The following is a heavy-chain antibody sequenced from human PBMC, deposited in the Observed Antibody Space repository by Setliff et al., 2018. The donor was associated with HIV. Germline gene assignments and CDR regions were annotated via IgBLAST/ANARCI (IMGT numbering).Heavy chain of an antibody. CDR2: ISGSGGST. J-gene: IGHJ4*02. CDR1: GFTFSSYA. CDR3: AKARGAAAGSVNY. V-gene: IGHV3-23*01. Sequence: LRLSCVASGFTFSSYAMSWVRQAPGKGLEWVSGISGSGGSTYYTDSVKGRFTISRDNSNNTLYLQMNSLRAEDTAVYYCAKARGAAAGSVNYWGRGTLVTVSS. D-gene: IGHD6-13*01.